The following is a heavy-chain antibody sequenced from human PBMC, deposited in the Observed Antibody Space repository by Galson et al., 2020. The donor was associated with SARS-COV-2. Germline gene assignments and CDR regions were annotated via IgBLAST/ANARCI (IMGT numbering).Heavy chain of an antibody. CDR1: GFTFSSYG. D-gene: IGHD3-9*01. V-gene: IGHV3-33*01. J-gene: IGHJ6*02. CDR3: AGEQPAAPLNYDYGMDV. CDR2: IWYDGSNK. Sequence: TGGSLRLSCAASGFTFSSYGMHWVRQAPGKGLEWVAVIWYDGSNKYYADSVKGRFTISRDNSKNTLYLQMNSLRAEDTAVYYCAGEQPAAPLNYDYGMDVWGQGTTVTVSS.